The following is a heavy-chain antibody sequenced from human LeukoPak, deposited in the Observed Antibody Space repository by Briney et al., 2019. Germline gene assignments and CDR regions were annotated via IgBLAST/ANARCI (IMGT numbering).Heavy chain of an antibody. CDR2: IYYSGST. V-gene: IGHV4-39*01. CDR3: ARCHTAVAATHFDY. Sequence: PSETLSLTCTVSGGSISSSSYYWGWIRQPPGKGLEWIGSIYYSGSTYYNPSLKGRVTISVDTSKNQFSLKLSSVTAADTAVYYCARCHTAVAATHFDYWGQGTLVTVSS. D-gene: IGHD6-19*01. J-gene: IGHJ4*02. CDR1: GGSISSSSYY.